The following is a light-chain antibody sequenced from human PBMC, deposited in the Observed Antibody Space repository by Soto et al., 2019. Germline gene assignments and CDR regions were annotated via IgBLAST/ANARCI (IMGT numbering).Light chain of an antibody. CDR1: SSDVGGYNY. CDR2: DVS. Sequence: QSVLTQPASVSGSPGQSITISCTGTSSDVGGYNYVSWYQQHPGKAPKLMIYDVSNWPSGVSSRFSGSKSGNTASLTISGLQAEDEADYYCSSYTSSSSLGVFGTGTKLTVL. V-gene: IGLV2-14*01. CDR3: SSYTSSSSLGV. J-gene: IGLJ1*01.